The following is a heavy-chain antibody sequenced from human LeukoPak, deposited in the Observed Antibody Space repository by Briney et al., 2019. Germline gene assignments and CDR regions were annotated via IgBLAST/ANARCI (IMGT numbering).Heavy chain of an antibody. J-gene: IGHJ4*02. V-gene: IGHV1-18*01. Sequence: ASVRVSCKASGYTFTDYDINWVRQAPGQGLEWMGWISTYNGNTNYAQKLQGRVTMTTDTSTSTAYMELRSLRSDDPAVYYCARSRRAALPVDYWGQGTLVTVSS. CDR2: ISTYNGNT. D-gene: IGHD2-2*01. CDR3: ARSRRAALPVDY. CDR1: GYTFTDYD.